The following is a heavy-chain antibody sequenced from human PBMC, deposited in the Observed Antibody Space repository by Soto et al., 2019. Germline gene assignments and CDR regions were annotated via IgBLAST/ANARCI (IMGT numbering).Heavy chain of an antibody. CDR2: ISYDGSNK. Sequence: QVQLVESGGGGVQPGRSLRLSCAASGFTFSSYAMHWGCQAPGKGLEWVAVISYDGSNKYYADSVKGRFTIARDNSKNTLYLQMNSLRSEDTAVYYCARPLWRDDYNWGYFDLWGRGTLVTVSS. J-gene: IGHJ2*01. CDR1: GFTFSSYA. CDR3: ARPLWRDDYNWGYFDL. V-gene: IGHV3-30-3*01. D-gene: IGHD4-4*01.